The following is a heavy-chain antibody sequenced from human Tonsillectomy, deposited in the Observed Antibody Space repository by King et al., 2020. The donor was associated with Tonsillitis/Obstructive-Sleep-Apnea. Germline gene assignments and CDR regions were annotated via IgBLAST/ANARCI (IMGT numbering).Heavy chain of an antibody. V-gene: IGHV3-23*04. Sequence: VQLVESGGGLVQPGESLRLSCAASGFIFITYAMSWVRQAPGKGLEWVSAISGSGGSTYYADSVKGRFTISRDNSKNTLYLQMNSLRAEDTAVYYCAKSSYGSWSYSRYFDLWGRGTLVTVSS. CDR3: AKSSYGSWSYSRYFDL. CDR2: ISGSGGST. CDR1: GFIFITYA. D-gene: IGHD3-10*01. J-gene: IGHJ2*01.